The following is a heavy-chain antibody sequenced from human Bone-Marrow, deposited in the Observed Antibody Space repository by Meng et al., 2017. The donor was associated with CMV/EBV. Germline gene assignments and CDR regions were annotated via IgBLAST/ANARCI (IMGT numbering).Heavy chain of an antibody. V-gene: IGHV1-46*01. J-gene: IGHJ5*02. CDR1: GYTFTSYY. CDR2: INPSGGST. CDR3: ARGTNYFGGVDNWFDP. D-gene: IGHD3-10*01. Sequence: ASVKVSCKASGYTFTSYYMHWVRQAPGQGLEWMGIINPSGGSTSYAQKFQGRVTMTRDTSTSTVYMELSSLRSEETAVYYCARGTNYFGGVDNWFDPWGQGTLVTVSS.